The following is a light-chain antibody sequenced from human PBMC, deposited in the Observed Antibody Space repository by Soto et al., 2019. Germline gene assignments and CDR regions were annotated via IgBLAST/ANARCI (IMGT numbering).Light chain of an antibody. Sequence: SAVTQSASVSGSPGQSITISCTGSSSDVGSSNLVSWYQHHPGKAPKLMIYEGTRRPSGVSNRFSGSKSGSTASLTISALQAEDEADYYCSSYAGSSTFVFGTGTKVTVL. CDR3: SSYAGSSTFV. CDR1: SSDVGSSNL. V-gene: IGLV2-23*01. CDR2: EGT. J-gene: IGLJ1*01.